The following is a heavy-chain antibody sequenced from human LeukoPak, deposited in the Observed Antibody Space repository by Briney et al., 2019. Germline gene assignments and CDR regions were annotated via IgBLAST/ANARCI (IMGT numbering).Heavy chain of an antibody. CDR3: ARGVYSGSYHDAFDI. D-gene: IGHD1-26*01. CDR2: ISYDGSNK. CDR1: GFTFSSYA. Sequence: PGGSLRLSFAASGFTFSSYAMHWVRQAPGKGLEWVAVISYDGSNKYYADSVKGRFTISRDNSKNTLYLQMNSLRAEDTAVYYCARGVYSGSYHDAFDIWGQGTMVTVSS. V-gene: IGHV3-30-3*01. J-gene: IGHJ3*02.